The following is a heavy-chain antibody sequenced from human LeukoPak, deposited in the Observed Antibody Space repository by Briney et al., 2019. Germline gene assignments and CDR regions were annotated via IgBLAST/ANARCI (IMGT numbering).Heavy chain of an antibody. CDR1: GFTLSDHW. CDR3: VKGGHKLDIQTTHYYYGLDV. Sequence: GGSLRLSCVASGFTLSDHWMYWVRQGPSRGLAHVSRVESDASRTAYADSVKGRFTISRDDAKNTMYLQMNSLRVEDTAVHYCVKGGHKLDIQTTHYYYGLDVWGQGTTVAVS. CDR2: VESDASRT. J-gene: IGHJ6*02. D-gene: IGHD5-12*01. V-gene: IGHV3-74*03.